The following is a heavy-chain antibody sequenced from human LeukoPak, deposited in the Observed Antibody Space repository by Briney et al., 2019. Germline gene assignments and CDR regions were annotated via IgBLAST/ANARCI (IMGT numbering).Heavy chain of an antibody. J-gene: IGHJ4*02. CDR1: GGSISSYY. CDR3: ARALGGYYGSGSSTFDY. CDR2: IYYSGST. D-gene: IGHD3-10*01. Sequence: SETLSLTCTVSGGSISSYYWSWIRQPPGKGLEWIGYIYYSGSTNYNPSLKSRVTISVDTSKNQFSLKLSSVTAADTAVYYCARALGGYYGSGSSTFDYWGQGTLVTVSS. V-gene: IGHV4-59*01.